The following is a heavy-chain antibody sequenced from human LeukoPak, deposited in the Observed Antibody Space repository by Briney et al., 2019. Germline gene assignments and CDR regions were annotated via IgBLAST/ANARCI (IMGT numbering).Heavy chain of an antibody. CDR3: ARSKYSSSSFDY. V-gene: IGHV4-59*12. J-gene: IGHJ4*02. D-gene: IGHD6-6*01. CDR2: IYYSGST. Sequence: SETLSLTCTFSGGSISSYSWSWVRQPPGRGLESIGYIYYSGSTTYNPSLKSRVTISLDTSKNQFSLKLSSVTAADTAVYYCARSKYSSSSFDYWGQGTLVTVSS. CDR1: GGSISSYS.